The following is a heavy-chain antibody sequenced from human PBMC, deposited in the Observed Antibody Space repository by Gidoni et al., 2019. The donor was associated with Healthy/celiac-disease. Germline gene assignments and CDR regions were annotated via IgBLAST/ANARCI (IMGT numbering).Heavy chain of an antibody. V-gene: IGHV1-2*02. CDR1: GYTFTGYY. CDR2: INPNSGGT. D-gene: IGHD5-18*01. CDR3: ARPPIQLWLNYYFDY. J-gene: IGHJ4*02. Sequence: QVQLVQSGAEVKKPGASVKVSCKASGYTFTGYYMHWVRQAPGQGLEWMGWINPNSGGTNYAQKFQGRVTMTRDTSISTAYMELSRLRSDDTAVYYCARPPIQLWLNYYFDYWGQGTLVTVSS.